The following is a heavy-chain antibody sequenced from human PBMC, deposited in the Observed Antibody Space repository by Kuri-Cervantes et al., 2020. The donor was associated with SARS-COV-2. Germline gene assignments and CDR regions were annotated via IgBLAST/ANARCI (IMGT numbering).Heavy chain of an antibody. J-gene: IGHJ4*02. CDR2: ISGSGGST. CDR1: GFTFSTYR. CDR3: ARQGYCSSTSCYTIPPDY. Sequence: GGSLRLSCAASGFTFSTYRMHWIRQAPGKGLEWVSAISGSGGSTYYADSVKGRFTISRDNSKNTLYLQMNSLRAEDTAVYYCARQGYCSSTSCYTIPPDYWGQGTLVTVSS. D-gene: IGHD2-2*02. V-gene: IGHV3-23*01.